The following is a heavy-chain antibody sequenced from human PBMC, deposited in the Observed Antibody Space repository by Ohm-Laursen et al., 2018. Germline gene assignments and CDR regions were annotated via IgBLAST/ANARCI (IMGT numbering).Heavy chain of an antibody. CDR2: ADSGGSAT. CDR1: GFTFSTYP. D-gene: IGHD4-17*01. V-gene: IGHV3-74*01. Sequence: SLRLSCAASGFTFSTYPMHWVRQGPGKGVVWVSRADSGGSATSYADSVKGRFTISRDNSKNTLYLQMNSLRAEDTAVYYCAKVSEDYGDYYYFDYWGQGTLVTVSS. J-gene: IGHJ4*02. CDR3: AKVSEDYGDYYYFDY.